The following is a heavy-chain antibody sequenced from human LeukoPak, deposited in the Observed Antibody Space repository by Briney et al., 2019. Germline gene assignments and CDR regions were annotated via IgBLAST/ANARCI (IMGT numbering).Heavy chain of an antibody. CDR3: VTGVSLERPKHNLFDP. V-gene: IGHV1-46*01. D-gene: IGHD1-20*01. CDR2: INPRGGST. Sequence: ASVKVSRKASGYTFTGYYMHWVRQAPGQGLEWMGIINPRGGSTSYAQKFQGRVTMTRDTSTSTVYMELSSLRSEDTAVYYCVTGVSLERPKHNLFDPWGQRTLVTVSS. J-gene: IGHJ5*02. CDR1: GYTFTGYY.